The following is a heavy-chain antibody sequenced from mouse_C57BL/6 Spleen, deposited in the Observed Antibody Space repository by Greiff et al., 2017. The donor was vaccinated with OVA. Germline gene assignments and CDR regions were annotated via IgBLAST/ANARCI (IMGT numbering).Heavy chain of an antibody. CDR3: ARPYYYGSSWYFDV. J-gene: IGHJ1*03. CDR1: GYTFTSYW. D-gene: IGHD1-1*01. CDR2: IDPSDSYT. Sequence: VQLQQSGAELVMPGASVKLSCKASGYTFTSYWMHWVKQRPGQGLEWIGEIDPSDSYTNYNQKFKGKSTLTVDKSSSTAYMQLSSLTSEDSAVYYCARPYYYGSSWYFDVWGTGTTVTVSS. V-gene: IGHV1-69*01.